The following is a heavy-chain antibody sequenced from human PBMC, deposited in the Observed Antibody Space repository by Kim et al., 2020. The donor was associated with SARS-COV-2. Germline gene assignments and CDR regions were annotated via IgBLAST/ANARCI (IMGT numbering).Heavy chain of an antibody. Sequence: YVDAVKGRFTISRDNAKNSLYLQMNSLRAEDTAVYYCARAGGYSSGWYVPWGQGTLVTVSS. D-gene: IGHD6-19*01. V-gene: IGHV3-7*01. CDR3: ARAGGYSSGWYVP. J-gene: IGHJ5*02.